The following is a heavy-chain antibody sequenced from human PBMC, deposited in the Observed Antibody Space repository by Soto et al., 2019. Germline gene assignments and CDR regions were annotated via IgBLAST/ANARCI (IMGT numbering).Heavy chain of an antibody. Sequence: LRLSCAASGFTFSSYGMHWVRQAPGKGLEWVAVISYDGSNKYYADSVKGRFTISRDNSKNTLYLQMNSLRAEDTAVYYCAKDRANSYGFPPDYWGQGTLVTVSS. CDR3: AKDRANSYGFPPDY. J-gene: IGHJ4*02. CDR1: GFTFSSYG. CDR2: ISYDGSNK. V-gene: IGHV3-30*18. D-gene: IGHD5-18*01.